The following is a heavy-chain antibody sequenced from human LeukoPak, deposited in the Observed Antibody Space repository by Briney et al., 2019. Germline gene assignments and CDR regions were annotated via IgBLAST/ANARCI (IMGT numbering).Heavy chain of an antibody. V-gene: IGHV4-34*12. D-gene: IGHD5-24*01. Sequence: SETLSLTCAAYGESLNYYYWSWIRQSPEKGLEWIGEVFDGKTTNYNPSLKSRVTISAVTSSNQFSLNLKSVTAADTAVYYCASGAWATRLHSWAQGTLVIVSS. CDR3: ASGAWATRLHS. CDR1: GESLNYYY. J-gene: IGHJ4*02. CDR2: VFDGKTT.